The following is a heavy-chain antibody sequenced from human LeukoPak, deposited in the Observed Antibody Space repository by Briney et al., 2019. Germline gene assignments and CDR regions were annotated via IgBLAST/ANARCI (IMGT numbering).Heavy chain of an antibody. CDR2: IYTSGST. CDR1: GGSISSYY. Sequence: SETLSLTCTVSGGSISSYYWSWIRQPAGKGLEWIGRIYTSGSTNYNPSLKSRVTISVDTSKNQFSLKLSSVTAADTAVYYCARSQEGATLATPLENWGQGTLVTVSS. J-gene: IGHJ4*02. CDR3: ARSQEGATLATPLEN. D-gene: IGHD1-26*01. V-gene: IGHV4-4*07.